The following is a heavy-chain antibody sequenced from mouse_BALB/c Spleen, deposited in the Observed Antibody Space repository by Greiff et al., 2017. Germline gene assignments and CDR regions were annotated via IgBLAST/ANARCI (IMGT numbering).Heavy chain of an antibody. CDR3: AETARATSWFAY. Sequence: EVQRVESGAELVKPGASVKLSCTASGFNIKDTYMHWVKQRPEQGLEWIGRIDPANGNTKYDPKFQGKATITADTSSNTAYLQLSSLTSEDTAVYYCAETARATSWFAYWGQGTLVTVSA. V-gene: IGHV14-3*02. J-gene: IGHJ3*01. CDR1: GFNIKDTY. CDR2: IDPANGNT. D-gene: IGHD3-2*01.